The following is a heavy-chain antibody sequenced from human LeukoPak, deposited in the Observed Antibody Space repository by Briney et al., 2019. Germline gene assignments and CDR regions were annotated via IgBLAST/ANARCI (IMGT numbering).Heavy chain of an antibody. D-gene: IGHD2-21*01. Sequence: GGSLRLSCAVSGLTVSDNFMSWVRQAPGKGLEWVSVLYRGGNTYYADSVRGRFTISRDNSKNMVYLQMNSLTAEDTAVYYCARDRIEGATSDFDYWGQGTLVTVSS. J-gene: IGHJ4*02. CDR2: LYRGGNT. V-gene: IGHV3-66*01. CDR3: ARDRIEGATSDFDY. CDR1: GLTVSDNF.